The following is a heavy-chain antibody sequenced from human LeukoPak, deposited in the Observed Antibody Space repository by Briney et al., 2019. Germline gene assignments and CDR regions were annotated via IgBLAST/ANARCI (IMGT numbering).Heavy chain of an antibody. CDR1: GFTFDDYA. Sequence: GGSLRLSCAASGFTFDDYAMHWVRQAPGKGLEWVSGISWNSGSIGYADSVKGRFTISRDNAKNSLYLQMNSLRAEDTALYYCAKDQYDILARYYFDYWGQGTLVTVSS. J-gene: IGHJ4*02. D-gene: IGHD3-9*01. CDR3: AKDQYDILARYYFDY. CDR2: ISWNSGSI. V-gene: IGHV3-9*01.